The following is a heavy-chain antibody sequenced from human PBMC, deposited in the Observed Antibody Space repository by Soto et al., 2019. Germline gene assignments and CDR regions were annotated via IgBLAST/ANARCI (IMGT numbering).Heavy chain of an antibody. J-gene: IGHJ4*02. Sequence: QVQLQQWGAGLLKPSETLSLTCAVYVGSFSGYYWTWIRQPPGKGLEWMGEINHSGSTNYNPSLKSRVSISVDTSKNQFSLELNSVSAADTAVYYCARVGDCSHTSCRSYGYWGQGTLVTVSS. D-gene: IGHD2-2*01. V-gene: IGHV4-34*01. CDR3: ARVGDCSHTSCRSYGY. CDR2: INHSGST. CDR1: VGSFSGYY.